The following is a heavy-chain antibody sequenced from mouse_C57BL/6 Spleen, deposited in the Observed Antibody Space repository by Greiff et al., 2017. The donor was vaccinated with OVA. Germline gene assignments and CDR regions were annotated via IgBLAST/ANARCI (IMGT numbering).Heavy chain of an antibody. CDR3: ARMGGMVTTGDD. V-gene: IGHV1-50*01. CDR1: GYTFTSYW. CDR2: IDPSDSYT. D-gene: IGHD2-2*01. Sequence: VQLQQPGAELVKPGASVKLSCKASGYTFTSYWMQWVKQRPGQGLEWIGEIDPSDSYTNYNQKFKGKATLTVDTSSRTAYMQLSSLTSEDSAVYYCARMGGMVTTGDDWGQGTTLTVSS. J-gene: IGHJ2*01.